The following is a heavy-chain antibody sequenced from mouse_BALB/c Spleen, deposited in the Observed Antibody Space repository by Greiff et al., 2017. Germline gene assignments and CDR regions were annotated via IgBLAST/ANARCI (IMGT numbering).Heavy chain of an antibody. Sequence: EVQLVESGGGLVKPGGSLKLSCAASGFTFSDYYMYWVRQTPEKRLEWVATISDGGSYTYYPDSVKGRFTISRDNAKNNLYLQMTSLRSEDTAMYYCVRGYYGSSHYAMDYWGQGTSVTVSS. J-gene: IGHJ4*01. D-gene: IGHD1-1*01. V-gene: IGHV5-4*02. CDR1: GFTFSDYY. CDR3: VRGYYGSSHYAMDY. CDR2: ISDGGSYT.